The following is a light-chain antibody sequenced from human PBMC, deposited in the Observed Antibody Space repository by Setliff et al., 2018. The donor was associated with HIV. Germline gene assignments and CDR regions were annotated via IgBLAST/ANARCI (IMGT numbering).Light chain of an antibody. CDR2: EVN. V-gene: IGLV2-14*01. J-gene: IGLJ1*01. CDR3: NSYRSRSTYV. CDR1: TSDIGAFNF. Sequence: QSALAQPASVSGPPGQSITISCTGTTSDIGAFNFVSWYQQHPGKAPKLIIYEVNYRPSGVSTRSSGSKSGNTASLTNSGLQAEDEADYYCNSYRSRSTYVFGTGTKVTVL.